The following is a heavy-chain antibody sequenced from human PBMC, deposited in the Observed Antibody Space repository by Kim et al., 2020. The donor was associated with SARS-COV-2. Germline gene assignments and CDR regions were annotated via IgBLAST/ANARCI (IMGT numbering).Heavy chain of an antibody. D-gene: IGHD6-19*01. CDR3: AREKPYSSGWHDY. J-gene: IGHJ4*02. V-gene: IGHV3-74*01. Sequence: YADSVKGRFTISRDNAKNTLYLQMSSLRAEDTAVYYCAREKPYSSGWHDYWGQGTLVTVSS.